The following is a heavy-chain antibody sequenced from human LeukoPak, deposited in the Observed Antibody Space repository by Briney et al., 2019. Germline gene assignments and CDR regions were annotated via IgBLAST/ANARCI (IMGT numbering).Heavy chain of an antibody. CDR3: ARGEVDTAMVHDY. CDR1: GGSISSGSYY. CDR2: IYYSGST. J-gene: IGHJ4*02. V-gene: IGHV4-61*10. Sequence: SQTLSLTCTVSGGSISSGSYYWSWIRQPAGKGLEWIWYIYYSGSTNYNPSLKSRVTISVDTSKNQFSLKLRSVTAADTAVYYCARGEVDTAMVHDYWGQGTLVTVSS. D-gene: IGHD5-18*01.